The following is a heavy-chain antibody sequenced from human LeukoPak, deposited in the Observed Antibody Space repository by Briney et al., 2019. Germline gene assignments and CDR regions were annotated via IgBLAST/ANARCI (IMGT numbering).Heavy chain of an antibody. CDR3: ARPYCSSTSCQRLAFDI. J-gene: IGHJ3*02. CDR1: GYTFSSYA. D-gene: IGHD2-2*01. Sequence: GASVTVSCKASGYTFSSYAISWVRQAPGQGLEWMGGIIPIFDTGNYAQKFQGRLTITTDESTSTAYMELSRLRSDDTAVYYCARPYCSSTSCQRLAFDIWGQGTMVTVSS. CDR2: IIPIFDTG. V-gene: IGHV1-69*05.